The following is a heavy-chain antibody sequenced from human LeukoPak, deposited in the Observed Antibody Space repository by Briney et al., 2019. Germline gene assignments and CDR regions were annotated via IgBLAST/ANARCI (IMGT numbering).Heavy chain of an antibody. CDR2: ISSSSSTI. V-gene: IGHV3-48*01. CDR1: GFTFSSYS. Sequence: GGSLRLSCAASGFTFSSYSMNWARQAPGKGLEWVSYISSSSSTIYYADSVKGRFTISRDNAKNSLYLQMNSLRAEDTAVYYCARSSSPFDYWGQGTLVTVSS. D-gene: IGHD3-10*01. CDR3: ARSSSPFDY. J-gene: IGHJ4*02.